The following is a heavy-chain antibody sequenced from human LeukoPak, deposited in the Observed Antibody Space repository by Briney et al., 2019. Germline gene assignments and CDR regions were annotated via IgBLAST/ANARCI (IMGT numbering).Heavy chain of an antibody. CDR1: GYSISSGYY. D-gene: IGHD3-22*01. J-gene: IGHJ3*02. Sequence: SETLSRTCAVSGYSISSGYYWGWIRQPPGKGLEWIGNIYHSGSTYHNPSLKSRVTISVDTSKNLFSLKLSSVTAADTAAYYCARHAVGYYYDRSGYYSAFDIWGQGTMVTVSS. V-gene: IGHV4-38-2*01. CDR3: ARHAVGYYYDRSGYYSAFDI. CDR2: IYHSGST.